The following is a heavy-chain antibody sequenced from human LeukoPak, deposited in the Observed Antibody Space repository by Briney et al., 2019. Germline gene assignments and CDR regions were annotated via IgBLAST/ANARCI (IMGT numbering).Heavy chain of an antibody. J-gene: IGHJ4*02. CDR2: IRYDGSNK. CDR3: ANRYCGGDCVNFDY. D-gene: IGHD2-21*01. Sequence: GGSLRLSCEASGFTFSSYGMHWVRQAPGKGLEWMAFIRYDGSNKYYAQYVKGRFTITRDNSKSTLYMQMNSLRAEDTAVYYCANRYCGGDCVNFDYWGQGTLVTVSS. V-gene: IGHV3-30*02. CDR1: GFTFSSYG.